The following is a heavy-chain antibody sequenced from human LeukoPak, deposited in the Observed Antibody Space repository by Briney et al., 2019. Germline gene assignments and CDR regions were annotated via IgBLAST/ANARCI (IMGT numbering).Heavy chain of an antibody. Sequence: SETLSLTCTVSGGSISSYYWSWIRQSPGKGLQWIGSIHNSGDTHYNPSPKSRVTISIDTSKNQFSLKLSSVTAADTAVYYCARSLGRGATAFDYWGQGTLVTVSS. CDR2: IHNSGDT. CDR3: ARSLGRGATAFDY. CDR1: GGSISSYY. J-gene: IGHJ4*02. D-gene: IGHD1-26*01. V-gene: IGHV4-59*08.